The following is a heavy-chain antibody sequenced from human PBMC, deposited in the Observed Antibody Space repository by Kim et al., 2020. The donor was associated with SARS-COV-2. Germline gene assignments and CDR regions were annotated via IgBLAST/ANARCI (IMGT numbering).Heavy chain of an antibody. D-gene: IGHD3-10*01. Sequence: SETLSLTCAVSGGSISSSNWWSWVRPPPGKGLEWPGEIYHSGSTNYNPSLKSRVTISVDKSKNQFSLKLSSVTAADTAVYYCARGLLLWFGVQPGYYYGVDVWGQGTTVTVSS. V-gene: IGHV4-4*02. CDR3: ARGLLLWFGVQPGYYYGVDV. CDR1: GGSISSSNW. CDR2: IYHSGST. J-gene: IGHJ6*02.